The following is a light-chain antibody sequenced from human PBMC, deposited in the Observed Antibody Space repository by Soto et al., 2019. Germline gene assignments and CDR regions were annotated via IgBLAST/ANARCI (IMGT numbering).Light chain of an antibody. CDR3: QSYDSSLSGSV. V-gene: IGLV1-40*01. J-gene: IGLJ2*01. CDR1: SSNIGAYYD. CDR2: GNN. Sequence: QSALTQPPSVSGAPGQRVTISCTGSSSNIGAYYDVHWYQQLPGTAPKLLIYGNNNRPSGVPDRFSGSNSGTSASLAITGLQAEDEADYYCQSYDSSLSGSVFGGGTKLTVL.